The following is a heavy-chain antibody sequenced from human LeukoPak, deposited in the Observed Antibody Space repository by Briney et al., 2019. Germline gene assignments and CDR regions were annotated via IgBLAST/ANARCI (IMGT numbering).Heavy chain of an antibody. Sequence: GGSRRLSCAASGFIFSNFGMHWVRQAPGKGLEWVAVISYDGCNKYYADSVKGRFTISRDNAKNTLYLQMNSLRAEDTAVYYCAKELVGATVGGYFDYWGQGTLVTVSS. J-gene: IGHJ4*02. CDR3: AKELVGATVGGYFDY. D-gene: IGHD1-26*01. CDR2: ISYDGCNK. CDR1: GFIFSNFG. V-gene: IGHV3-30*12.